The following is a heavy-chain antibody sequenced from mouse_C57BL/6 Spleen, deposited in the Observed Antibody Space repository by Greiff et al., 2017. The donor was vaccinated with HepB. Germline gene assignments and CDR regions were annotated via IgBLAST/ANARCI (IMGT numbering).Heavy chain of an antibody. D-gene: IGHD2-5*01. Sequence: VQLQQSGPELVKPGASVKISCKASGYTFTDYYMNWVKQSHGKSLEWIGDINPNNGGTSYNQKFKGKATLTVDKSSSTAYMELRSLTSEDSAVYYCARSDYYSKVDYWGQGTTLTVSS. CDR2: INPNNGGT. V-gene: IGHV1-26*01. J-gene: IGHJ2*01. CDR3: ARSDYYSKVDY. CDR1: GYTFTDYY.